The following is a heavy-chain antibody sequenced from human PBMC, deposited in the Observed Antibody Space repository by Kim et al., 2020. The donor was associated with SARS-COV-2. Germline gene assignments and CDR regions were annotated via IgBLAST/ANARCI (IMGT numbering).Heavy chain of an antibody. J-gene: IGHJ6*03. V-gene: IGHV2-70*11. D-gene: IGHD3-3*01. Sequence: SGPTLVKPTQTLTLTCTFSGFSLSTSGMCVSWIRQPPGKALEWLARIDWDDDKYYSTSLKTRLTISKDTSKNQVVLTMTNMDPVDTATYYCARILRSWSGYLRPTYYYYMDVWGKGTTVTVSS. CDR2: IDWDDDK. CDR1: GFSLSTSGMC. CDR3: ARILRSWSGYLRPTYYYYMDV.